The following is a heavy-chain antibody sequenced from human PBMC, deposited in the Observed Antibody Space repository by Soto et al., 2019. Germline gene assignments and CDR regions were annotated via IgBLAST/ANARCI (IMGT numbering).Heavy chain of an antibody. V-gene: IGHV5-51*01. CDR1: GYTFATHW. CDR3: ARLELTGLDN. D-gene: IGHD3-9*01. CDR2: IYPGDSDT. Sequence: PVASLKISCNGSGYTFATHWIAWVRQMPWKGLEWMGIIYPGDSDTRYSPSFQGQVTISADKSFSTAYLQWSSLKASATAIYFCARLELTGLDNWGQGTPVTVSS. J-gene: IGHJ4*02.